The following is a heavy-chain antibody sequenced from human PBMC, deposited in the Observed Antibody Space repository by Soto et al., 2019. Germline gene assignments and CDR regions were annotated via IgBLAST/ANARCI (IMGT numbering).Heavy chain of an antibody. CDR2: ISGSGGST. V-gene: IGHV3-23*01. CDR3: AKDFRGYSYGSNFDY. J-gene: IGHJ4*02. Sequence: GGSLRLSCAASGFTFSSYAMSWVRQAPGKGLEWVSAISGSGGSTYYADSVKGRFTISRDNSKNTLYLQMNSLRAEDMAVYYCAKDFRGYSYGSNFDYWGQGTLVTVSS. CDR1: GFTFSSYA. D-gene: IGHD5-18*01.